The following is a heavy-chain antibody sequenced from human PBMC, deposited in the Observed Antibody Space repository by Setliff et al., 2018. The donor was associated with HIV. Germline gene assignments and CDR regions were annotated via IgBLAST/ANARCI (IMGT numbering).Heavy chain of an antibody. D-gene: IGHD3-3*01. CDR2: INTNTGNP. J-gene: IGHJ6*03. CDR3: TRDHTPPPNYDFWSGQIDLRNIFYYMDV. V-gene: IGHV7-4-1*01. Sequence: GASVKVSCKASGYSLTSYSINWVRQAPGQGLEWMGYINTNTGNPTYAQGFTGRFVFSVGTPVSTAYLQIFSLKAEDTAVYYCTRDHTPPPNYDFWSGQIDLRNIFYYMDVWGTGSPVTVSS. CDR1: GYSLTSYS.